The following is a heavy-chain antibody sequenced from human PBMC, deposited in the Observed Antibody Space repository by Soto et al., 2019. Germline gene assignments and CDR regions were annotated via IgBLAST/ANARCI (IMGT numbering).Heavy chain of an antibody. CDR2: INHSGST. J-gene: IGHJ4*02. CDR3: ARARRGYCSGGSCYSRLFIGTYYFDY. Sequence: QVQLQQWGAGLLKPSETLSLTCAVYGGSFSGYYWSWIRQPPGKGLEWIGEINHSGSTNYNPSLKGRVTISVDTSKNQFSLKLSSVTAADTAVYYCARARRGYCSGGSCYSRLFIGTYYFDYWGQGTLVTVSS. CDR1: GGSFSGYY. V-gene: IGHV4-34*01. D-gene: IGHD2-15*01.